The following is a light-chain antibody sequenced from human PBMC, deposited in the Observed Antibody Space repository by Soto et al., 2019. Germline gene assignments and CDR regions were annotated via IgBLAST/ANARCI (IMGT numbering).Light chain of an antibody. CDR1: QTISSNH. J-gene: IGKJ1*01. Sequence: ELGFTQSPGTLSVSPGESATLSCRASQTISSNHLAWYHQKPGQAPSLLIYGTSSRATGIPDRFSGSGSGTDFILTISRLEPEDAAIYYCQQYVSWTFGQGTKVEIK. CDR2: GTS. CDR3: QQYVSWT. V-gene: IGKV3-20*01.